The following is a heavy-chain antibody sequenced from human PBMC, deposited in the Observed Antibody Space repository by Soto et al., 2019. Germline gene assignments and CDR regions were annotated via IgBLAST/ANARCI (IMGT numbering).Heavy chain of an antibody. D-gene: IGHD6-6*01. J-gene: IGHJ4*02. CDR1: GFSLSTTGMR. CDR2: VDWSDDK. Sequence: SGPTLVNPTQTLTLTCTFSGFSLSTTGMRVTWIRQPPGKALEWLARVDWSDDKSYRTSLKTRLTISKDTSKNQVVLIMTNMDPVDTATYYCVRSYSTSSGGVFDYLGQGALVTVSS. V-gene: IGHV2-70*04. CDR3: VRSYSTSSGGVFDY.